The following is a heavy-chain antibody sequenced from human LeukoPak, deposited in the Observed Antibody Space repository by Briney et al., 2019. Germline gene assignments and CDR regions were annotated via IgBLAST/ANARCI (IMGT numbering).Heavy chain of an antibody. V-gene: IGHV3-23*01. CDR3: AKDPATVTSYYFDY. J-gene: IGHJ4*02. D-gene: IGHD4-17*01. Sequence: PGGSLRLSCAASGFPFDDYGMNWVRQVPGKGLEWVSAISGSGGSTYYADSVKGRFTISRDNSKNTLYLQMNSLRAEDTAVYYCAKDPATVTSYYFDYWGKGTLVTVSS. CDR2: ISGSGGST. CDR1: GFPFDDYG.